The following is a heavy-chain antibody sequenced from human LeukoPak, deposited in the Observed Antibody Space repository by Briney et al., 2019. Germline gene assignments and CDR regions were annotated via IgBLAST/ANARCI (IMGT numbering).Heavy chain of an antibody. CDR3: AREWDIMGAFDI. J-gene: IGHJ3*02. D-gene: IGHD2-15*01. CDR2: IYTSGST. V-gene: IGHV4-4*07. Sequence: PSETLSLTCTVSGGSISSYYWNWIRQPAGKGLEWIGRIYTSGSTNYNPSLKSRVTMSVDTSKNQFSLKLGSVTAADTAVYYCAREWDIMGAFDIWGQGTMVTVSS. CDR1: GGSISSYY.